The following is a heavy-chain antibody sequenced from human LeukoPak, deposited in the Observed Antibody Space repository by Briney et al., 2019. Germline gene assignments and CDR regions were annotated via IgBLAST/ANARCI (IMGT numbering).Heavy chain of an antibody. V-gene: IGHV3-21*01. CDR3: ARDQGRIPASFDPLDY. CDR2: TSSRRSFI. J-gene: IGHJ4*02. CDR1: GFTFSSYS. D-gene: IGHD3-9*01. Sequence: GGSLRLSCVASGFTFSSYSMNWVRQALGKGLEWVSSTSSRRSFIYSADSLKGRFTISRDNAKNSLYLQMNSLRAEDTAVYYCARDQGRIPASFDPLDYWGQGTLVTVS.